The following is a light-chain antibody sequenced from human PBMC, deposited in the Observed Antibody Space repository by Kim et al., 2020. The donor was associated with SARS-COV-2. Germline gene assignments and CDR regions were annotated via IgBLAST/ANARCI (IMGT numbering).Light chain of an antibody. Sequence: SYELTQPPSVSVAPGNTATITCGGNNIGSKSVQWYQQKPGQPPVLVIYYDSERPTEIPERFSGSNSGNTATLSIDGVEVGDEADYYCQVWDRTTEHYVFGAGTKVTVL. CDR1: NIGSKS. V-gene: IGLV3-21*04. CDR3: QVWDRTTEHYV. CDR2: YDS. J-gene: IGLJ1*01.